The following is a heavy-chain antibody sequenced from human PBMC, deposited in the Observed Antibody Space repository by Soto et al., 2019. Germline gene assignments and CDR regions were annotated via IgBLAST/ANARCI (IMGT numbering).Heavy chain of an antibody. CDR1: CGSFSGYY. D-gene: IGHD3-9*01. V-gene: IGHV4-34*01. J-gene: IGHJ4*02. CDR2: INHSGST. Sequence: PSDTLSLTCAVYCGSFSGYYWSWIRQPPGKGLEWIGEINHSGSTNYNPSLKSRVTTSVDTSKNQFSLKLRSVTAADTAVYYCARTGYTVLRCFDWNGPLFDYWGQGTLVTVSS. CDR3: ARTGYTVLRCFDWNGPLFDY.